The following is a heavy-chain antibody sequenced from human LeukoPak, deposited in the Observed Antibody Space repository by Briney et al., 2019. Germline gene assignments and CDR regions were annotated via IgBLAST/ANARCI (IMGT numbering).Heavy chain of an antibody. Sequence: GGSLRLSCAASGFTFSSYGMHWVRQAPGKGLEWVAFIRYDGSNKYYADSVKGRFTISRDNSKSTLYLQMNSLRAEDTAVYYCAKDFSPGELLLGFDYWGQGTLVTVSS. D-gene: IGHD1-26*01. CDR1: GFTFSSYG. J-gene: IGHJ4*02. V-gene: IGHV3-30*02. CDR2: IRYDGSNK. CDR3: AKDFSPGELLLGFDY.